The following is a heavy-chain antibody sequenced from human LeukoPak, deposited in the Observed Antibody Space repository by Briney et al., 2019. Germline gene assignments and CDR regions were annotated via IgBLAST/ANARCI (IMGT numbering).Heavy chain of an antibody. CDR1: GYTFTSYG. Sequence: ASVKVSCKASGYTFTSYGISWVRQAPGQGLEWVGWISAYNGNTNYAQKLQGRVTMTTDTSTSTAYMELRSLRSDDTAVYYCARDRGGFSGYDPPSYYYYYGMDVWGQGTTVTVSS. V-gene: IGHV1-18*01. CDR2: ISAYNGNT. J-gene: IGHJ6*02. D-gene: IGHD5-12*01. CDR3: ARDRGGFSGYDPPSYYYYYGMDV.